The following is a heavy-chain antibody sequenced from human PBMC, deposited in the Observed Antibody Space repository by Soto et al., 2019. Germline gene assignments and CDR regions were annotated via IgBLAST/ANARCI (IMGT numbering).Heavy chain of an antibody. Sequence: GGSLRLSCAASGFTFSNYAMTWVRQAPGKGLEWVSTISSGGGDTYHADAVKGRFTISRDNSKNTLYLQMNSLRAEDTAVYYCARYSSAYSPLLFYYFSYWAQRSLVTVSS. CDR2: ISSGGGDT. CDR1: GFTFSNYA. D-gene: IGHD2-15*01. J-gene: IGHJ4*02. CDR3: ARYSSAYSPLLFYYFSY. V-gene: IGHV3-23*01.